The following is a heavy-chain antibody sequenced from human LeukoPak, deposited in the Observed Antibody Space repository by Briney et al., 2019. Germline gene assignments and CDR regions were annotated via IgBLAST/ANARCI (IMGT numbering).Heavy chain of an antibody. CDR2: IKQDGSEK. Sequence: GGSLRLSCAASGSTFSSYWMSWVRQAPGKGLEWVANIKQDGSEKYYVDSVKGRFTISRDNAKNSLYLQMNSLRAEDTAVYYCARDRTPYYYGSGSYSDYWGQGTLVTVSS. J-gene: IGHJ4*02. D-gene: IGHD3-10*01. V-gene: IGHV3-7*01. CDR3: ARDRTPYYYGSGSYSDY. CDR1: GSTFSSYW.